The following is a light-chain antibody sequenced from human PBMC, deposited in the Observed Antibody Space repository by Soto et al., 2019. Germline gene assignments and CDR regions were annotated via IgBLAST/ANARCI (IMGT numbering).Light chain of an antibody. CDR3: CSYAGSSTSWV. V-gene: IGLV2-23*02. CDR1: SSDVGSYNL. J-gene: IGLJ3*02. CDR2: EVS. Sequence: QSVLTQPASVSGSPGQSITISCTGTSSDVGSYNLVSWYQQHPGKAPKLMIYEVSKRRSGVSNRFSGSKSGNTASLTISGLQAEDEADYYCCSYAGSSTSWVFGGGTKLTVL.